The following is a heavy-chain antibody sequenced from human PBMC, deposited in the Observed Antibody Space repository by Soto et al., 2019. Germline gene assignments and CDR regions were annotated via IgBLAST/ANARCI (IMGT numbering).Heavy chain of an antibody. Sequence: QVQLVESGGGVVQPGRSLRLSCAASGFTFSSYGMHWVRQAPGKGLEWVAVISYDGSNKYYADSVKGRFTISRDNSKNTLDLQMNSVGAEDTAVYYCAKDSAWFGEGEGALFDYWGQGTLVTVSS. CDR2: ISYDGSNK. J-gene: IGHJ4*02. D-gene: IGHD3-10*01. V-gene: IGHV3-30*18. CDR3: AKDSAWFGEGEGALFDY. CDR1: GFTFSSYG.